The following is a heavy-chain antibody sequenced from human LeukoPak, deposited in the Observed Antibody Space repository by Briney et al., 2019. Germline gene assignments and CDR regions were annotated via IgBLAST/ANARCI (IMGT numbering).Heavy chain of an antibody. CDR2: IYYTGST. J-gene: IGHJ5*02. CDR3: ASVRGYSSGWYASGFDP. V-gene: IGHV4-39*07. D-gene: IGHD6-19*01. CDR1: GGSITSSSYY. Sequence: SETLSLTCTVSGGSITSSSYYWGWIRQPPGRGPEWIGSIYYTGSTNYNPSLKSRVTISLDTSKNQFSLKLTSVTAADTAVYYCASVRGYSSGWYASGFDPWGQGTLVTVSS.